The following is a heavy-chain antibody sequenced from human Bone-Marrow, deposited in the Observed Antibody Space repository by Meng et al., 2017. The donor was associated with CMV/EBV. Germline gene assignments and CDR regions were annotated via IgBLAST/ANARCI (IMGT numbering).Heavy chain of an antibody. D-gene: IGHD2-2*01. J-gene: IGHJ5*02. CDR3: AKDSSDIVVVPAYGQPFTAGNWFDP. Sequence: GESLKISCAASGFTFSSYAMNWVRQAPGKGLEWVSGISGSGGSTYDADSVKGRFTISRDNSKNTLYLQMNSLRAEDTAVYYCAKDSSDIVVVPAYGQPFTAGNWFDPWGQGTRVTVYS. CDR2: ISGSGGST. V-gene: IGHV3-23*01. CDR1: GFTFSSYA.